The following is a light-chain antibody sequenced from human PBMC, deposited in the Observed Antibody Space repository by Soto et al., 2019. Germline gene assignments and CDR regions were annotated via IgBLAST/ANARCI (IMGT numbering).Light chain of an antibody. CDR1: QSVGRN. J-gene: IGKJ4*01. CDR3: QQYNHWPPLT. V-gene: IGKV3-15*01. CDR2: GAS. Sequence: IVMTQSPATLSVSPGERATLSCRASQSVGRNLAWYQQKPGQAPRLLVYGASTMSNGIPARFSGSGSGTEFTLTISSLPSEDFANYSCQQYNHWPPLTFGGGTKVEIK.